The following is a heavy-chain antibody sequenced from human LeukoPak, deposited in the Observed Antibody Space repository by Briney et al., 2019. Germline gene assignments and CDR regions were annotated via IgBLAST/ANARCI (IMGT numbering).Heavy chain of an antibody. CDR1: GFTFSSYA. CDR3: AKGFYYGSGSQRYLDY. CDR2: VTGSGDST. D-gene: IGHD3-10*01. Sequence: GGSLRLSCAASGFTFSSYAMSWVRQAPGKGLEWVSVVTGSGDSTYHADSVKGRFTISRDNYKNIVYLQMNSLRAEDTAVYYCAKGFYYGSGSQRYLDYWGQGTLVTVSS. V-gene: IGHV3-23*01. J-gene: IGHJ4*02.